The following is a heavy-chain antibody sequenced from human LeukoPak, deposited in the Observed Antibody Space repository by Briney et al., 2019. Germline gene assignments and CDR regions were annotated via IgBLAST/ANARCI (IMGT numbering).Heavy chain of an antibody. J-gene: IGHJ4*02. CDR2: IYTSGST. Sequence: SETLSLTCTVSGGSISSYYWSWIRQPAGQGLEWIGRIYTSGSTNYNPSLKSRVTMSVDTSKNQFSLKLSSVTAADTAVYYCARSIAVAGKVNYFDYWGQGTLVTVSS. CDR1: GGSISSYY. CDR3: ARSIAVAGKVNYFDY. D-gene: IGHD6-19*01. V-gene: IGHV4-4*07.